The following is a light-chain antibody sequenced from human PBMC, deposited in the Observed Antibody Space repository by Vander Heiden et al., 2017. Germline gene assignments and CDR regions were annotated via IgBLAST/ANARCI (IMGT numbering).Light chain of an antibody. CDR2: KAS. Sequence: IETSRAPSSLSASVGDRVTITCRASQSISSWLAWYQQKPGKAPKLLIYKASSLESGVPSRFRGSGSGTEVKITVRSMQSGNLGTYGSEQDNREPWTCGQGTKVEIK. CDR3: EQDNREPWT. CDR1: QSISSW. J-gene: IGKJ1*01. V-gene: IGKV1-5*03.